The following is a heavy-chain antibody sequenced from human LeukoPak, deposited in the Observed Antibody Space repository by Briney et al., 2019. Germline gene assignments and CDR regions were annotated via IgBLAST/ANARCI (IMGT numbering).Heavy chain of an antibody. CDR3: ARGQAGNDSSGYHRTQNAFDI. CDR2: IYYSGST. V-gene: IGHV4-39*07. D-gene: IGHD3-22*01. J-gene: IGHJ3*02. CDR1: GGSISSSSYY. Sequence: PSETLSLTCTVSGGSISSSSYYWGWIRQPPGKGLEWIGSIYYSGSTYYNPSLKSRVTISVDTSKNQFSLKLSSVTAADTAVYYCARGQAGNDSSGYHRTQNAFDIWGQGTMVTVSS.